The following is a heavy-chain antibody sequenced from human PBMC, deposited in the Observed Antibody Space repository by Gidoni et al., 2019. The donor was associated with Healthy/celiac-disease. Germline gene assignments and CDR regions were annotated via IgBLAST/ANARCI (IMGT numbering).Heavy chain of an antibody. CDR3: AREGGAARRFYYYGMDV. D-gene: IGHD6-6*01. J-gene: IGHJ6*02. V-gene: IGHV1-69*04. Sequence: IPILGIANYAQKFQGRVTITADKSTSTAYMELSSLRSEDTAVYYCAREGGAARRFYYYGMDVWGQGTTVTVSS. CDR2: IPILGIA.